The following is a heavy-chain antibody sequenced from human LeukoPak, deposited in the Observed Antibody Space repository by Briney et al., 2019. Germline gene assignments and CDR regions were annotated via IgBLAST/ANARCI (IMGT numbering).Heavy chain of an antibody. CDR1: GGSFSGYY. V-gene: IGHV4-34*01. CDR3: ARAYCSSTSCYTFDY. J-gene: IGHJ4*02. D-gene: IGHD2-2*02. CDR2: INHSGST. Sequence: PSETLSLTCAAYGGSFSGYYWSWIRQPPGKGLEWIGEINHSGSTNYNPSLKSRVTISVDTSKNQFSLKLSSVTAADTAVYYCARAYCSSTSCYTFDYWGQGTLVTVSS.